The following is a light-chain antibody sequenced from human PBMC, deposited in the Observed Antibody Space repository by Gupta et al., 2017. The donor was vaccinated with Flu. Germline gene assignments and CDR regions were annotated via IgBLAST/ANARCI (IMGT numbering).Light chain of an antibody. J-gene: IGKJ4*01. CDR3: QQYDNLPPLT. CDR1: QAISHY. CDR2: DAS. V-gene: IGKV1-33*01. Sequence: DIQMTQSPSSLSASVGDRVTITCQASQAISHYLNWYQQKPGKAPKLLIYDASNLETGVPSRFSGSGSGTDFTFTISSLQPEDIATYYCQQYDNLPPLTFGGGTKVEIK.